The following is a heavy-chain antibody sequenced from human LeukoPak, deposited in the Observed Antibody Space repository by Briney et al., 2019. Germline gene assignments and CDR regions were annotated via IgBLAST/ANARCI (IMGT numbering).Heavy chain of an antibody. V-gene: IGHV4-59*06. D-gene: IGHD3-10*01. CDR2: IYYSGST. Sequence: SETLSLTCTVSGGSISSYYWSLIRQPPGKGLEWIGYIYYSGSTYYNPSLKSRVTISVDTSKNQFSLKLSSVTAADTAVYYCARFTMVRGVIPYYYGMDVWGQGTTVTVSS. CDR3: ARFTMVRGVIPYYYGMDV. J-gene: IGHJ6*02. CDR1: GGSISSYY.